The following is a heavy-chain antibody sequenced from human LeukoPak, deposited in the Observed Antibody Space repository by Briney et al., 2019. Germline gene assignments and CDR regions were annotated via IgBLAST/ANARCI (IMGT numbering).Heavy chain of an antibody. CDR3: ARDRLRVYSGSQEVGIFDY. J-gene: IGHJ4*02. CDR2: ISSSGSTI. V-gene: IGHV3-11*01. D-gene: IGHD1-26*01. Sequence: PEGSLRLSCAASGFTFSDYYMSWIRQAPGKGLEWVSYISSSGSTIYYADSVKGRFTISRDNAKNSLYLQMNSLRAEDTAVYYCARDRLRVYSGSQEVGIFDYWGQGTLVTVSS. CDR1: GFTFSDYY.